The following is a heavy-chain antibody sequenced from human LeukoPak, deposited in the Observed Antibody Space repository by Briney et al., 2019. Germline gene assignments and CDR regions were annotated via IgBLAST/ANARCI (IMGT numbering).Heavy chain of an antibody. J-gene: IGHJ4*02. CDR2: IYYSGST. D-gene: IGHD6-19*01. CDR1: GFTFSIYW. V-gene: IGHV4-59*01. CDR3: ARGASSGWYRTFSY. Sequence: PGGSLRLSCAASGFTFSIYWMSWVRQAPGKGLEWIGYIYYSGSTNYNPSLKSRVTISLDTSKKQFSLKLSSVTAADTAVYYCARGASSGWYRTFSYWGQGTLVTVSS.